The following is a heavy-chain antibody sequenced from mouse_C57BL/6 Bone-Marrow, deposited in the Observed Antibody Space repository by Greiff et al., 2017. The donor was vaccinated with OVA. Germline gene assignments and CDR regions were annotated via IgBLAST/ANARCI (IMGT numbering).Heavy chain of an antibody. D-gene: IGHD1-1*01. J-gene: IGHJ2*02. CDR1: GYTFTNYW. CDR2: IAPSDSYI. V-gene: IGHV1-59*01. CDR3: EHYGRSLHLHY. Sequence: VQLQQPGAELVRPGTSVKLSCKASGYTFTNYWMHWVKQRPGQGLEWIGVIAPSDSYINYNQKFKGRATLTVDTSSSTAYMHLSSLTSEDSAVYYWEHYGRSLHLHYGGQGPSLTVSS.